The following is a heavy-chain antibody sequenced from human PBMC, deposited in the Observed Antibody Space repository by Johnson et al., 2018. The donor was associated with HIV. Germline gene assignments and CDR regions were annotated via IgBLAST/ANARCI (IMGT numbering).Heavy chain of an antibody. Sequence: QVQLVESGGGVVQPGRSLRLSCAASGFTFSTYAMHWVRQAPGKGLEWVSVIYSGGSTYYADSVKGRFTISRDNSKNTLYLQMNSLRAEDTAVYYCARDPRSSSWYYYSNDAFDIWGQGTMVTVSS. V-gene: IGHV3-NL1*01. CDR3: ARDPRSSSWYYYSNDAFDI. J-gene: IGHJ3*02. CDR1: GFTFSTYA. D-gene: IGHD6-13*01. CDR2: IYSGGST.